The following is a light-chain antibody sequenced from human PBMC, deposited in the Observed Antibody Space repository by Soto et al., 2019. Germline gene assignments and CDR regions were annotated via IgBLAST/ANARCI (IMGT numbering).Light chain of an antibody. CDR2: DAS. CDR1: QSVSSF. J-gene: IGKJ5*01. CDR3: QQRSNWPPVT. Sequence: EIVLTQSPATLSLSPGERATLSCRASQSVSSFLAWYQQKPGQAPRLLIYDASNRATGIPVRFSGSGSGTDFTLTISSLEPEDYAVYYFQQRSNWPPVTFGQGTRLEI. V-gene: IGKV3-11*01.